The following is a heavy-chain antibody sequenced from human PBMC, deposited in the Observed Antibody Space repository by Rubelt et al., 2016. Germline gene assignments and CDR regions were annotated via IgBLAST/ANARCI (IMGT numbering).Heavy chain of an antibody. CDR1: GDSIRKYN. V-gene: IGHV4-59*01. Sequence: QVQLQGSGPGLVKPSETLSLTCTVSGDSIRKYNWSWIRQPPGKGPEWIGYVFYSGSTNYNPSLKSRVTISIDTSTSQFSLRLTSMTAADTAGYYCARRGVSGYVDSWGQGTLVTVSS. D-gene: IGHD3-10*01. CDR3: ARRGVSGYVDS. J-gene: IGHJ4*02. CDR2: VFYSGST.